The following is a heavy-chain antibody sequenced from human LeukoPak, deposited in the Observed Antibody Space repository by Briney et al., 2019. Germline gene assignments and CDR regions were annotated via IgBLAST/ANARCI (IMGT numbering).Heavy chain of an antibody. CDR3: ARHSYYYDSPV. V-gene: IGHV4-59*08. J-gene: IGHJ4*02. D-gene: IGHD3-22*01. CDR2: IYYSGST. Sequence: SSETLSLTCTVSGGSIRSYYWSWIRQPPGKGLEWIGYIYYSGSTNYNPSLKSRVTISVDTSKNQFSLKLSSVTAADTAVYYCARHSYYYDSPVWGQGTLVTVSS. CDR1: GGSIRSYY.